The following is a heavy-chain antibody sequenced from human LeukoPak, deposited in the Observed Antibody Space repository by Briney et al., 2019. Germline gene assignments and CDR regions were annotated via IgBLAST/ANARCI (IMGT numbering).Heavy chain of an antibody. D-gene: IGHD5-12*01. CDR3: ARDGAGIVATSDY. V-gene: IGHV3-7*01. Sequence: GALRLSCAASGFTFSSYWMSWVRQAPGKGLEWVANIKQDGSEKYYVDSVKGRFTISRDNAKNSLYLQMNSLRAEDTAVYYCARDGAGIVATSDYWGQGTLVTVSS. CDR2: IKQDGSEK. J-gene: IGHJ4*02. CDR1: GFTFSSYW.